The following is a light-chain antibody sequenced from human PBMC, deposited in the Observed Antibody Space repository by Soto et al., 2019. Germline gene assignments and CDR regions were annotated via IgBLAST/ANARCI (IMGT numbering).Light chain of an antibody. J-gene: IGKJ3*01. CDR1: QSVSSN. CDR3: RQYNNWPSFT. V-gene: IGKV3-15*01. CDR2: GAS. Sequence: EIVMTQSPAALSVSPGERATLSCRASQSVSSNLAWYQQKPGQAPRLLIHGASTRATGIPVRFSGSGSGTEFTLTISSLQSEDFAVYYCRQYNNWPSFTFGPGTKVDIK.